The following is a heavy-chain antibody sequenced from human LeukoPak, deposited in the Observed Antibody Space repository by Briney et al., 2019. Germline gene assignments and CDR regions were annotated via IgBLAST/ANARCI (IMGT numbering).Heavy chain of an antibody. CDR2: IDPSDSYT. J-gene: IGHJ4*02. Sequence: GESLRISCKGSGYSFTSYWISWVRQMPGKGLEWMGRIDPSDSYTNYSPSFQGHVTISADKSISTAYLQWSSLKASDTAMYYCARLSCSSTYCYVFDYWGQGILVTVSS. D-gene: IGHD2-2*01. CDR3: ARLSCSSTYCYVFDY. V-gene: IGHV5-10-1*01. CDR1: GYSFTSYW.